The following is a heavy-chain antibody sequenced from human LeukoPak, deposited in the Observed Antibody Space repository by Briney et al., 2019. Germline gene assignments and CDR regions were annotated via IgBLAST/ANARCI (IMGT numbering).Heavy chain of an antibody. V-gene: IGHV3-30-3*01. J-gene: IGHJ4*02. D-gene: IGHD3-16*01. Sequence: GGSLRLSCAASGFAFSTYAMHWVRQAPGKGLEWVAVIPFDGNTKYYADSVKGRFTISRDNSKNTLYLQMNGLRTEDTAMYYCTRRGGGHEFDHWGQGTLVTVSS. CDR3: TRRGGGHEFDH. CDR1: GFAFSTYA. CDR2: IPFDGNTK.